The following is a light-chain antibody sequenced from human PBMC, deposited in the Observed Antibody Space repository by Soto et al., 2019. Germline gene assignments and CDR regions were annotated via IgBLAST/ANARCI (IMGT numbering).Light chain of an antibody. V-gene: IGKV1-39*01. Sequence: DIQMTQSPSSLSTSVGDRVTITCRASQGISTFLNWYQQKPGKAPRLLIYAASRLQSGVPARFSGSGVETDFTLTITSLQPEDFATYYCQQSYSNTPITFGQGTRLEIK. CDR2: AAS. J-gene: IGKJ5*01. CDR1: QGISTF. CDR3: QQSYSNTPIT.